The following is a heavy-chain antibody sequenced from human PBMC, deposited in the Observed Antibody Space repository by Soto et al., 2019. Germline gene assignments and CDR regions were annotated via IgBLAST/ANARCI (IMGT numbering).Heavy chain of an antibody. V-gene: IGHV4-30-2*01. CDR2: IYHSGST. CDR1: GGSISSGGYS. Sequence: QLQLQESGSGLVKPSQTLSLTCAVSGGSISSGGYSWSWIRQPPGKGLEGIGYIYHSGSTYYNPSLKSRVTISLDRSKNQFSLKLSSVTAADTAVYYFARASTTVTTLDYWGQGTLVTVSS. CDR3: ARASTTVTTLDY. D-gene: IGHD4-17*01. J-gene: IGHJ4*02.